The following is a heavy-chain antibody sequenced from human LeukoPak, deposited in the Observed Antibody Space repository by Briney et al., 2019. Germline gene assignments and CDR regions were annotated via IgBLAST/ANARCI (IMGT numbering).Heavy chain of an antibody. CDR3: ARDPIAAAAPGAFDI. D-gene: IGHD6-13*01. V-gene: IGHV3-7*01. CDR2: IKQDGSEK. Sequence: GGSLRLSCAASGFTFSSYSMNWVRQAPGKGLEWVANIKQDGSEKYYVDSVKGRFTISRDNAKNSLYLQMNSLRAEDTAVYYCARDPIAAAAPGAFDIWGQGTMVTVSS. CDR1: GFTFSSYS. J-gene: IGHJ3*02.